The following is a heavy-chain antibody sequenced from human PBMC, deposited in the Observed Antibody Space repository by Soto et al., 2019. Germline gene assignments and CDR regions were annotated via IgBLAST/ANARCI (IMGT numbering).Heavy chain of an antibody. CDR1: GGSFSGYY. CDR2: INHSGST. CDR3: AGQTYNWNDYAGRLDY. J-gene: IGHJ4*02. V-gene: IGHV4-34*01. Sequence: QVQLQQWGAGLLKPSETLSLTCAVYGGSFSGYYWSWIRQPPWKGLDWIGEINHSGSTNYNPSLKSRVTISVDTSKNQFSLKLSSVTAADTAVYYCAGQTYNWNDYAGRLDYWGQGTMVTVSS. D-gene: IGHD1-1*01.